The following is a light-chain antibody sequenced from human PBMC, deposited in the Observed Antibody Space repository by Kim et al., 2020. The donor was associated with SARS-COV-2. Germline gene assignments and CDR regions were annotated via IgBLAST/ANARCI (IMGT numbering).Light chain of an antibody. CDR2: GVS. CDR1: QSVSSN. CDR3: QQNGAWPLT. V-gene: IGKV3-15*01. Sequence: VSPGESVTLSCWARQSVSSNLAWYQQTPGQAPRLLIHGVSTRATGIPARFSGGGSGTEFTLTINSLQSEDFAVYYCQQNGAWPLTFGGGTKVDIK. J-gene: IGKJ4*01.